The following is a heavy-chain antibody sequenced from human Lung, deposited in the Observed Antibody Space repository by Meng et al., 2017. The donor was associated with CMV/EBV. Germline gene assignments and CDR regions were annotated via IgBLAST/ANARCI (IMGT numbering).Heavy chain of an antibody. CDR3: VEDVSAFALAGDLDK. CDR1: GFTFEDFA. V-gene: IGHV3-9*01. D-gene: IGHD2-21*02. J-gene: IGHJ4*02. Sequence: GGSLRLXCAVSGFTFEDFAMHWVRQVRGMSFEWVSGVSWNSASIGYGGSVKGRFTLSRDNTKKSLYLQMTNLRPEDTALYYCVEDVSAFALAGDLDKWGQGXLVTVSS. CDR2: VSWNSASI.